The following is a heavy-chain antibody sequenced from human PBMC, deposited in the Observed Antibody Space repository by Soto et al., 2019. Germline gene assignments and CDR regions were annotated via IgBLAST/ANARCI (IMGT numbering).Heavy chain of an antibody. V-gene: IGHV3-33*01. J-gene: IGHJ6*02. CDR3: ARASSERYSSGWQPYYYYAMDV. CDR1: GFTFSSYG. Sequence: QVQLVESGGGVVQPGRSLRLSCAASGFTFSSYGMHWVRQAPGKGLEWVASIWSDGSNKYYTDSVKGRFTISRDDSRSTLYLQMNSLRADDSAVYSCARASSERYSSGWQPYYYYAMDVWGQGTTVTVSS. D-gene: IGHD6-19*01. CDR2: IWSDGSNK.